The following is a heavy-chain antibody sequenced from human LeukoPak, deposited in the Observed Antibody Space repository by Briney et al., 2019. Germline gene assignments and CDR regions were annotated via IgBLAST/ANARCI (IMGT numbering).Heavy chain of an antibody. J-gene: IGHJ4*02. Sequence: SLRLSCAASGFTFDDYAMHWVRQAPGKGLEWVSGISWNSGSIGYADSVEGRFTISRDNAKNSLYLQMNSLRAEDMALYYCAKIAAAGTFAWSYFDYWGQGTLVTVSS. V-gene: IGHV3-9*03. CDR2: ISWNSGSI. CDR3: AKIAAAGTFAWSYFDY. CDR1: GFTFDDYA. D-gene: IGHD6-13*01.